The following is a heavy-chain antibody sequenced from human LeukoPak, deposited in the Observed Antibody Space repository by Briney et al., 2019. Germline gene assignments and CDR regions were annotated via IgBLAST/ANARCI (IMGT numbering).Heavy chain of an antibody. CDR2: IYYRGNT. V-gene: IGHV4-31*03. D-gene: IGHD1-20*01. Sequence: SETLSLTCTVSGGSISSGHYYWTWIRQHPGKGLEWIGYIYYRGNTYSNPTLTGRLTISVDTSKNQFSLRLSSVTAADTAVYYCARSSVTADDFYYYYMDVWGKGTTVTVSS. CDR1: GGSISSGHYY. J-gene: IGHJ6*03. CDR3: ARSSVTADDFYYYYMDV.